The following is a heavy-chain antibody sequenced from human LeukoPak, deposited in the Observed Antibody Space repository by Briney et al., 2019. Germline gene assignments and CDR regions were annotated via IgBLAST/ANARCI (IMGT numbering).Heavy chain of an antibody. D-gene: IGHD1-26*01. CDR1: GYTFTGYY. CDR2: INPSGSST. V-gene: IGHV1-46*01. CDR3: ARDNSVGETAWWFDP. Sequence: GASVKVSCKASGYTFTGYYMHWVRQAPGQGLEWMGLINPSGSSTTYAQRFQGRVTMTRDISTSTDYMELTSLTSGDTAMYYCARDNSVGETAWWFDPWGQGTLVTVSS. J-gene: IGHJ5*02.